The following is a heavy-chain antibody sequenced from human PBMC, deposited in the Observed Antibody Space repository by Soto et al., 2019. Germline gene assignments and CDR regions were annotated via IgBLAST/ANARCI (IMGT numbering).Heavy chain of an antibody. V-gene: IGHV1-46*01. J-gene: IGHJ4*02. CDR3: ARDLAAGDY. Sequence: QVQLVQSGAEVKKPGASVKLSCKASGYTFINYYIHWVRQAPGQGLEWMGIFNPASGSTNYAQKFQGRVTLTMDTSTRTVYMELSSLRFDDTAVYYCARDLAAGDYWGQGTLVTVSS. D-gene: IGHD6-13*01. CDR1: GYTFINYY. CDR2: FNPASGST.